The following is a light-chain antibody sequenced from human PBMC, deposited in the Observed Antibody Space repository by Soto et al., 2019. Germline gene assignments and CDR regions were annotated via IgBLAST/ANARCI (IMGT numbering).Light chain of an antibody. CDR3: QQRSSWPLT. CDR2: DAS. Sequence: IVLTQSPDTLSLSPGERATLSCRASQSVRAYLAWYQQKPGQPPRLLIYDASNRATGIPARFSGSGSGTDFTLTISSLEPEDFAVYYCQQRSSWPLTFGGGTKVEIK. CDR1: QSVRAY. V-gene: IGKV3-11*01. J-gene: IGKJ4*01.